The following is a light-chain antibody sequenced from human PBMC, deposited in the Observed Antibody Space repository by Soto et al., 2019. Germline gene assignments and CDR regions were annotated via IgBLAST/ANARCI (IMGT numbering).Light chain of an antibody. CDR3: AAWDDSLSGVV. Sequence: QSALTQPPSASGTPGQRVTISCSGSSSNIGSNYVYWYQQLPGTAPKLLIYRNNQRPSGVPHRFSGSQSGTSASLAISGLRSEDEADYYCAAWDDSLSGVVFGGGTKLTVL. CDR1: SSNIGSNY. V-gene: IGLV1-47*01. J-gene: IGLJ2*01. CDR2: RNN.